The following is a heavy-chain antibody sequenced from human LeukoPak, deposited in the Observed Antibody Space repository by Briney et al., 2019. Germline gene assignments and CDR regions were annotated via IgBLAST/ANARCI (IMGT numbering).Heavy chain of an antibody. CDR3: VRDVSGSSYGDY. V-gene: IGHV3-7*01. D-gene: IGHD5-18*01. CDR1: GFPYSIHW. J-gene: IGHJ4*02. CDR2: IRQDGNEK. Sequence: PGGPLRLSCAPSGFPYSIHWMNYVRQPPGKSLEWLANIRQDGNEKHYVDSVKGRFTMSRDNAKNSLYLQMNSLRAEDTAVYYCVRDVSGSSYGDYWGQGTLVTVSS.